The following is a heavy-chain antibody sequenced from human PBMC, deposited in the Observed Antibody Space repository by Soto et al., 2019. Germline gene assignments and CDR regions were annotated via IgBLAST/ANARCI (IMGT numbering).Heavy chain of an antibody. D-gene: IGHD6-13*01. CDR3: ARVRAAASFQYYYYGMDV. Sequence: QVQLVQSGAEVKKPGASVKVSCKASGYTFTSYGISWVRQAPGQGLEWMGWISAYNGNTNYAQKLQGRVTMTTDTSTSIAYMELRSLRSDDTAVYYCARVRAAASFQYYYYGMDVWGQGTTVTVSS. J-gene: IGHJ6*02. V-gene: IGHV1-18*01. CDR1: GYTFTSYG. CDR2: ISAYNGNT.